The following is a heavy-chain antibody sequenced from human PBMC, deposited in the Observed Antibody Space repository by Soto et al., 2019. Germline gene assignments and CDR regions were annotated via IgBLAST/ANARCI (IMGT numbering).Heavy chain of an antibody. V-gene: IGHV1-18*01. CDR1: GYTFTSYG. J-gene: IGHJ5*02. D-gene: IGHD6-19*01. CDR2: ISAYNGNT. CDR3: ARNLAVAGTGNWFDP. Sequence: GASVKVFCKASGYTFTSYGISWVRQAPGQGLEWMGWISAYNGNTNYAQKLQGRVTMTTDTSTSTAYMELRSLRSDDTAVYYCARNLAVAGTGNWFDPWGQGTLVTSPQ.